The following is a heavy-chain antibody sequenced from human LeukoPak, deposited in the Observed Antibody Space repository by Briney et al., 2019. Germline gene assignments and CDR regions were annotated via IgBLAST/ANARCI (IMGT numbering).Heavy chain of an antibody. D-gene: IGHD1-26*01. V-gene: IGHV3-30-3*01. CDR3: ARGIFTGGTYYGY. CDR2: ISYDGSSK. CDR1: GFTFSAYA. J-gene: IGHJ4*02. Sequence: GGSLRLSCAASGFTFSAYAMHWVRQAPGKGLEWVAVISYDGSSKNYGDSVKGRFTISRDNSKNTVYLQMNSLRVEDTALYYCARGIFTGGTYYGYWGQGNLVTVSS.